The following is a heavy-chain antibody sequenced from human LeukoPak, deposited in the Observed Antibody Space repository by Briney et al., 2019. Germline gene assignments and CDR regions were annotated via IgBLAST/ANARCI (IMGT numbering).Heavy chain of an antibody. J-gene: IGHJ4*02. CDR3: ARDKKSGESSEIDY. CDR2: INRDGSTT. V-gene: IGHV3-74*03. CDR1: GFTFSNYW. Sequence: GGPLRLSCAASGFTFSNYWVHWVRQAPGKGLVWVSRINRDGSTTKYADSVKGRFTVTRDNAKNTLNLQMNSLRAEDTAVYYCARDKKSGESSEIDYWGQGTLVTVSS. D-gene: IGHD3-10*01.